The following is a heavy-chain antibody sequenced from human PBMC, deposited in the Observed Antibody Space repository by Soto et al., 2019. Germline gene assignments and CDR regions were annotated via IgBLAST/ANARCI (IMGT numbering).Heavy chain of an antibody. CDR2: SSPGSRYP. CDR1: GFTFGDSY. D-gene: IGHD2-15*01. J-gene: IGHJ5*02. CDR3: VRGGGGGLFDP. V-gene: IGHV3-11*06. Sequence: QVQLVESGGGLVPPGGSLRLSCAGSGFTFGDSYMSWIRQAPGKGLVWLSYSSPGSRYPAYAHFVKGRFTISRDNAKRSLYLQMMSLTAEDTAIYYCVRGGGGGLFDPWGQGTMVTVSS.